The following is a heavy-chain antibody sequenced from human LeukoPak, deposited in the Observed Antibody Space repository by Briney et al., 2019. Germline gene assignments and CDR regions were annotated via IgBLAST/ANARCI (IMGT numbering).Heavy chain of an antibody. V-gene: IGHV3-23*01. CDR2: ISGSGANT. Sequence: GGSLRLSCADSKFTFSTSAMSWVRQAPGKGLEWVSAISGSGANTYYVDSVKGRFTISRDNSKNTLYLEMSRLRSDDTAVYYCAKESQTYYDIMTGYPNYYFDYWGQGTLVTVSS. CDR1: KFTFSTSA. J-gene: IGHJ4*02. D-gene: IGHD3-9*01. CDR3: AKESQTYYDIMTGYPNYYFDY.